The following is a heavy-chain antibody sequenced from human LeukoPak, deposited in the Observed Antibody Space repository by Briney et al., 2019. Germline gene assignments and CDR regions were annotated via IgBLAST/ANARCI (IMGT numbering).Heavy chain of an antibody. CDR1: GGTFSSYA. CDR2: IIPIFGTA. CDR3: ARDFNFWSGYYRN. D-gene: IGHD3-3*01. V-gene: IGHV1-69*13. J-gene: IGHJ4*02. Sequence: GASVMVSCKASGGTFSSYAISWVRQAPGQGLEWMGGIIPIFGTANYAQKFQGRVTITADESTSTAYMELSSLRSEDTAVYYCARDFNFWSGYYRNWGQGTLVTVSS.